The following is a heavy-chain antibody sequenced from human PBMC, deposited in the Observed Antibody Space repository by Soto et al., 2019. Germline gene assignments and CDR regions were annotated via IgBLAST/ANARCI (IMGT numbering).Heavy chain of an antibody. CDR1: GGTISSYY. J-gene: IGHJ6*03. Sequence: SETLSLTCTVSGGTISSYYWSWIRQPPGKGLEWIGYIYYSGRTNYNPSLKIRVTISVDTSKNQFSLKLSSVTAADTAVYYCAGHRQLLYGQYYYYMDVWGKGTTVTVSS. CDR3: AGHRQLLYGQYYYYMDV. CDR2: IYYSGRT. D-gene: IGHD2-2*02. V-gene: IGHV4-59*08.